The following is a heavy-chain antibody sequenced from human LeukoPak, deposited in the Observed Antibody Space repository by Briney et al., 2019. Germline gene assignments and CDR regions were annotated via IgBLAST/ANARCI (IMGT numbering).Heavy chain of an antibody. CDR3: ARGLGYCSGGSCPRWFDP. J-gene: IGHJ5*02. V-gene: IGHV4-61*02. CDR2: IYTSGST. Sequence: SQTLSLTCTVSGGSISSDSYYWSWIRQPAGKGLEWIGRIYTSGSTNYNPSLKSRVTISVDTSKNQFSLKLSSVTAADTAVYYCARGLGYCSGGSCPRWFDPWGQGTLVTVSS. CDR1: GGSISSDSYY. D-gene: IGHD2-15*01.